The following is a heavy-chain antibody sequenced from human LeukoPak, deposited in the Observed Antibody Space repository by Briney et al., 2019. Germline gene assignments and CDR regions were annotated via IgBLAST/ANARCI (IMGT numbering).Heavy chain of an antibody. V-gene: IGHV1-69*04. CDR2: IIPILGIA. CDR1: GGTFSSYA. J-gene: IGHJ5*02. Sequence: SVKVSCKASGGTFSSYAISWVRQAPGQGPEWMGRIIPILGIANYAQKFQGRVTITADKSTSTAYMELSSLRSEDTAVYYCARLDWFDPWGQGTLVTVSS. CDR3: ARLDWFDP.